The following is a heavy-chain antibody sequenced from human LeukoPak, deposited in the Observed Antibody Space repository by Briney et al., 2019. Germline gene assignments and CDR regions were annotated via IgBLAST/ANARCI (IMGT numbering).Heavy chain of an antibody. V-gene: IGHV3-11*01. Sequence: GGSLRLSCAASGFTFSDWYMSWIRQAPGKGLEWVSYLDMSGRTIYYADSVKGRFTISRDNARNSLYLQMSSLRAEDTAVYYCARAADILTGYYKGLYYYGMDVWGQGTTVTVSS. CDR1: GFTFSDWY. J-gene: IGHJ6*02. D-gene: IGHD3-9*01. CDR2: LDMSGRTI. CDR3: ARAADILTGYYKGLYYYGMDV.